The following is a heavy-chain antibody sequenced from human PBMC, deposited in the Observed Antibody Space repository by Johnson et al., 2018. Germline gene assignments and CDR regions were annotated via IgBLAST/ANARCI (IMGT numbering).Heavy chain of an antibody. Sequence: VQLVQAGGGVVQAGRSLRLSCAASGFAFSSSWMHWVCQAPEKGLEWVADIKCDGSEKYYAAYVEGRFTISRDNAKNSLYLQMNSLRDEDTAVYYCARYAFCSSSTTCYNEAFDIWGQGTTVTVSS. CDR1: GFAFSSSW. CDR2: IKCDGSEK. V-gene: IGHV3-52*01. J-gene: IGHJ3*02. D-gene: IGHD2-2*01. CDR3: ARYAFCSSSTTCYNEAFDI.